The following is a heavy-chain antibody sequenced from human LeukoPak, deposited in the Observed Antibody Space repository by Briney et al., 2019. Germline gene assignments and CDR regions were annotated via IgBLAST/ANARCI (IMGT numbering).Heavy chain of an antibody. J-gene: IGHJ4*02. CDR3: TGNYYGSGSYADFDY. Sequence: GGSLRLSCAASGFTFSGSALHWVRKASGKGLEWVGRIRSTANGYATAYSASVKGRFTISRDDSKNTAYLQMDSLQTEDTAVYYCTGNYYGSGSYADFDYWGQGTLVTVSS. CDR2: IRSTANGYAT. V-gene: IGHV3-73*01. D-gene: IGHD3-10*01. CDR1: GFTFSGSA.